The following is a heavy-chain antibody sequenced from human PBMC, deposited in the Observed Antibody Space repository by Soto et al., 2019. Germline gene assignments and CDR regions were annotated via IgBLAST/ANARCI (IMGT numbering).Heavy chain of an antibody. D-gene: IGHD2-15*01. CDR1: GFTFSSYA. Sequence: EVQLLESGGGLVQPGGSLRLSCAASGFTFSSYAMSWVRQAPGKGLAWVSAISSSGGSTYYADSVEGRFTISRDNSKNKLYLQMNSLRAEDTAVYYCAKEKEAATFYYFDYWGQGTLVTVSS. J-gene: IGHJ4*02. CDR3: AKEKEAATFYYFDY. CDR2: ISSSGGST. V-gene: IGHV3-23*01.